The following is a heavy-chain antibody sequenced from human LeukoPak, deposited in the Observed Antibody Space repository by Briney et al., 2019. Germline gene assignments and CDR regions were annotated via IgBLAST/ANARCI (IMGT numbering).Heavy chain of an antibody. CDR2: ISSNGGST. J-gene: IGHJ6*03. CDR1: GFTFSSYA. V-gene: IGHV3-64*01. D-gene: IGHD3-9*01. Sequence: GGSLRLSCAASGFTFSSYAMHWVRQAPGKGLEYVSAISSNGGSTYYENSVKGRFTISRDNSKNTLYLQMGSLRAEDMAVYYCARDYDIYGFYYYMDVWGKGTTVTISS. CDR3: ARDYDIYGFYYYMDV.